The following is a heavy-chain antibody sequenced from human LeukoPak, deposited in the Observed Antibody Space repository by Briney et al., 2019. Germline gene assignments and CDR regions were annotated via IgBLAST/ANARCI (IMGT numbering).Heavy chain of an antibody. CDR3: ARDLRYSSRWYYYGLDV. J-gene: IGHJ6*02. CDR1: GGSISNTEW. D-gene: IGHD6-13*01. CDR2: IYHSGST. Sequence: SETLSLTCAVSGGSISNTEWWSWVRQPPGKGLEWIGEIYHSGSTNYNPSLKSRVTMSVDKPKNQFSLKLRSVTAADTAVYYCARDLRYSSRWYYYGLDVWGQGTAVTVSS. V-gene: IGHV4-4*02.